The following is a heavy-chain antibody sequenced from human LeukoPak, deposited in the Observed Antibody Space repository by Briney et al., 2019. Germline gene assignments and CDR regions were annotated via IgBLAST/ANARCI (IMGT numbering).Heavy chain of an antibody. V-gene: IGHV3-30*18. CDR2: ISYDGSNK. D-gene: IGHD3-22*01. Sequence: QPGRSLRLSCAASGFTFSSYGMHWVRQAPGKGLEWVAVISYDGSNKYYADSVKGRFTISRDNSKNTLYLQMNSLRAEDTAVYYCAKAGNPSYYYDSSGYYFDYWGQGTLVTVSS. CDR3: AKAGNPSYYYDSSGYYFDY. CDR1: GFTFSSYG. J-gene: IGHJ4*02.